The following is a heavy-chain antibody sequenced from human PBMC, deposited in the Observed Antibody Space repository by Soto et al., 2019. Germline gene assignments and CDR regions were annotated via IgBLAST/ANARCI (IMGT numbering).Heavy chain of an antibody. CDR3: RRDFDY. CDR2: LSTSGNT. D-gene: IGHD6-6*01. J-gene: IGHJ4*02. CDR1: GVSISNYY. V-gene: IGHV4-4*07. Sequence: SETLSRTCTVSGVSISNYYWTWIRQPAGKGLEWIGRLSTSGNTNYNPSLKSRVTMSLDTSKNQFSLMLNSVTAADTAVYYCRRDFDYWGQGTLVTVSS.